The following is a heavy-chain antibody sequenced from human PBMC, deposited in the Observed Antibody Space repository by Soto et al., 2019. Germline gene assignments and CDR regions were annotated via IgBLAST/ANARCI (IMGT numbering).Heavy chain of an antibody. CDR1: GGSISSYY. Sequence: NPSETLSLTCTVSGGSISSYYWSWIRQPAGKGLEWIGRIYTSGSTNYNPSLKSRVTMSVDTSKNQFSLKLSSVTAADTAVYYCARDVVSSGWYYFDYWGQGTLVTVSS. CDR2: IYTSGST. J-gene: IGHJ4*02. D-gene: IGHD6-19*01. V-gene: IGHV4-4*07. CDR3: ARDVVSSGWYYFDY.